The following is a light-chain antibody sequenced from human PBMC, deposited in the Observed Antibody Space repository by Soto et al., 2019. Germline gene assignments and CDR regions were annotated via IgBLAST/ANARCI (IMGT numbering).Light chain of an antibody. J-gene: IGKJ2*01. CDR2: GAS. CDR1: QSVTSTY. V-gene: IGKV3-20*01. CDR3: QKYGSTPPT. Sequence: EIVLTQSPGTLSLSPGERATLSCRASQSVTSTYLAWYQRKPGQAPRLLIYGASSRATGIPDRFSGSGSGTDFTLTISRLEPEDFSLYYCQKYGSTPPTFGQGTKLEIK.